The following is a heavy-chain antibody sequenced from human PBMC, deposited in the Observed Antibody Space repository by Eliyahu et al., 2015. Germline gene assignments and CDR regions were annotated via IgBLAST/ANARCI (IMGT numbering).Heavy chain of an antibody. CDR2: IYYSGST. J-gene: IGHJ4*02. Sequence: QVQLQESGPGLVKPSETLSLTCTVSGGSISGYSWTWIRQPPGKGLEWIGYIYYSGSTNYNPSLKSRVTISVDTSKNQFSLKLSSVTAADTAVYYCARRYSVWYLDYWGQGTLVTVSS. CDR3: ARRYSVWYLDY. D-gene: IGHD6-19*01. CDR1: GGSISGYS. V-gene: IGHV4-59*01.